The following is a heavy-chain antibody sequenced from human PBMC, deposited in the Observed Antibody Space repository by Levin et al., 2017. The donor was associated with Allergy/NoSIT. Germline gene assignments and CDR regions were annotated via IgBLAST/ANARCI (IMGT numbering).Heavy chain of an antibody. V-gene: IGHV1-46*01. D-gene: IGHD3-22*01. CDR2: INPSGGST. Sequence: ASVKVSCKASGYTFTSYYMHWVRQAPGQGLEWMGIINPSGGSTSYAQKFQGRVTMTRDTSTSTVYMELSSLRSEDTAVYYCAGPDSSPEEGNGYYYGMDGWGQGTTVTVSS. CDR1: GYTFTSYY. J-gene: IGHJ6*02. CDR3: AGPDSSPEEGNGYYYGMDG.